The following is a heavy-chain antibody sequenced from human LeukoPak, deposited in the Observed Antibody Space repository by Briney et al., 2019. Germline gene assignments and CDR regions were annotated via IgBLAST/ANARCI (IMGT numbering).Heavy chain of an antibody. Sequence: AGGSLRLSCAASGFTFSSYAMNWVRQAPGKGLEWVSYISSSGSTIYYADSVKGRFTISRDNAKNSLYLRMNSLRAEDTAVYYCARSRIAASPFDYWGQGTLVTVSS. J-gene: IGHJ4*02. V-gene: IGHV3-48*03. CDR1: GFTFSSYA. CDR2: ISSSGSTI. CDR3: ARSRIAASPFDY. D-gene: IGHD6-6*01.